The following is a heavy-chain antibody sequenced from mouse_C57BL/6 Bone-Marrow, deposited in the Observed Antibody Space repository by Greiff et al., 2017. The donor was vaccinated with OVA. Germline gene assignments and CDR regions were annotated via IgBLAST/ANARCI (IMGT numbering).Heavy chain of an antibody. V-gene: IGHV1-64*01. CDR3: ARFYYCGSSFGD. Sequence: VQLQQPGAELVKPGASVKLSCKASGYTFTSYWMHWVKQRPGQGLEWIGMIHPNSGSTNYNEKFKSKATLTVDNSSSTAYMQLSSLTSEDSAVYYCARFYYCGSSFGDWGQGTTLTVSS. D-gene: IGHD1-1*01. CDR2: IHPNSGST. CDR1: GYTFTSYW. J-gene: IGHJ2*01.